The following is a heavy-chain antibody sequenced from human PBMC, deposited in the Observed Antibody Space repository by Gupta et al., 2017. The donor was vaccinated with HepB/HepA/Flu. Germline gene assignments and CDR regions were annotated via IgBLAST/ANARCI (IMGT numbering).Heavy chain of an antibody. V-gene: IGHV3-48*03. Sequence: EVQLVESGGGLVQPEGSLRLSCAASGCPFSNFEMRWVRQAPGKGLEWVSYISRSGNTIHYADSVKGRFTISRDNAKNSLYLQMNSLRGEDTAIYYCAGDSTLGNRYGMDVWGQGTTVTVSS. CDR1: GCPFSNFE. CDR2: ISRSGNTI. CDR3: AGDSTLGNRYGMDV. J-gene: IGHJ6*02.